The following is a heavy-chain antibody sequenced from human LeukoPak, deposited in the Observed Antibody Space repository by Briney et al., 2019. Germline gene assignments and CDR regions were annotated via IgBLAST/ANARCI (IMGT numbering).Heavy chain of an antibody. CDR2: IYYSGST. V-gene: IGHV4-30-4*01. CDR1: GGSISSGDYY. Sequence: SETLSLTCTVSGGSISSGDYYWSWIRQPPGKGLEWIGYIYYSGSTYYNPSLESRVTISVDTSKNQFSLKLSSVTAADTAVYYCASRYCSSTSCGNWFDPWGQGTLVTVSS. D-gene: IGHD2-2*01. J-gene: IGHJ5*02. CDR3: ASRYCSSTSCGNWFDP.